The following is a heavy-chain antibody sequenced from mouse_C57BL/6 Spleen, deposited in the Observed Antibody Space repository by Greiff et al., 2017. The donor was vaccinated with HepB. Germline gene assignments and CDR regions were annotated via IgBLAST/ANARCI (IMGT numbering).Heavy chain of an antibody. V-gene: IGHV14-2*01. Sequence: EVQLQQSGAELVKPGASVKLSCTASGFNIKDYYMHWVKQRTEQGLEWIGRIDPEDGETKYAPKYQGKATITADTSSITAYLQLSSVTSEDTAVYYCASPYYGSSPFDYWGQGTTLTVSS. CDR1: GFNIKDYY. J-gene: IGHJ2*01. D-gene: IGHD1-1*01. CDR2: IDPEDGET. CDR3: ASPYYGSSPFDY.